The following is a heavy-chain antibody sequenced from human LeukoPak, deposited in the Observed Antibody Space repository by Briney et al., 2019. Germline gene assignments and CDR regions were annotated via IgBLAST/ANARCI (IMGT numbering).Heavy chain of an antibody. CDR1: GYTFTGYG. CDR2: ISAYNGNT. Sequence: GASVKVSCKASGYTFTGYGVSWVRQAPGRGLEWMGWISAYNGNTKYAQEFQGRVTMTTDTSTSTAYMELRSLRSDDTAVYYCARGFPPRRNYDSSGYYSYYFDHWGQGTLVTVSS. J-gene: IGHJ4*02. V-gene: IGHV1-18*01. CDR3: ARGFPPRRNYDSSGYYSYYFDH. D-gene: IGHD3-22*01.